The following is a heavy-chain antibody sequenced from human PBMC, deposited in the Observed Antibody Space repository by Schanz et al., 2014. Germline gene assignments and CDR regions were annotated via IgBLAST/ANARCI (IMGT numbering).Heavy chain of an antibody. Sequence: VQLVESGGGLVQPGGSLRLSCTASGFTFSDYYMSWIRQAPGKGLEWISLMKTRSNYINYADSVKGRFTISRDNTKNSLFLQVNNRRSDVTAVYEGAKNSGRGGQNGYFDLWGRGTLVTVSA. CDR1: GFTFSDYY. D-gene: IGHD1-26*01. CDR2: MKTRSNYI. V-gene: IGHV3-11*05. J-gene: IGHJ2*01. CDR3: AKNSGRGGQNGYFDL.